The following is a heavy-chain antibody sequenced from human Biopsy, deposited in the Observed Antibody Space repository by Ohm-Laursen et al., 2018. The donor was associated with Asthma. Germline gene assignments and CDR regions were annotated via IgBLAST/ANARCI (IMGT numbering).Heavy chain of an antibody. V-gene: IGHV1-2*06. J-gene: IGHJ6*02. CDR2: INPNGGGT. CDR1: GYAFIGSH. CDR3: ARGYSGSDRIVYYYSGLEV. D-gene: IGHD5-12*01. Sequence: ASVKVSCKASGYAFIGSHIHWMRQAPGQGLEWMGRINPNGGGTNYAQKFQGRVTMTRDTSISTAYMEVSRLRSDDTAVYYCARGYSGSDRIVYYYSGLEVWGQGTTVTVSS.